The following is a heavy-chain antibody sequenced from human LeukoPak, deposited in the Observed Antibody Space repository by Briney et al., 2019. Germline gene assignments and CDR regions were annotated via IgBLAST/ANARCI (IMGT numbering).Heavy chain of an antibody. Sequence: GGSLRLSCAASGFTFSSYWMHWVRQAPGKGLVWDSAISNSGDSTYYADPVKGRFTISRDNSKKTLYLQMNSLTVEDTAVYHCVKDPYSSGWYGGNAFDLWGQGTMVTVSS. V-gene: IGHV3-23*01. CDR3: VKDPYSSGWYGGNAFDL. CDR2: ISNSGDST. D-gene: IGHD6-19*01. CDR1: GFTFSSYW. J-gene: IGHJ3*01.